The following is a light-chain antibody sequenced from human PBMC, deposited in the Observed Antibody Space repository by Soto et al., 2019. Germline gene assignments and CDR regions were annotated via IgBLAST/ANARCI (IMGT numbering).Light chain of an antibody. J-gene: IGKJ1*01. Sequence: DIQMTQSPSTLSASVGDTVTITCRASQRISGWLAWHQQKPGKAPKLLIYDVSALKRGVPPRFRGSGSCKELTLTVSSLKPEDFATYYCQQYDSFLVTVGQRTKVDIK. CDR1: QRISGW. CDR2: DVS. V-gene: IGKV1-5*01. CDR3: QQYDSFLVT.